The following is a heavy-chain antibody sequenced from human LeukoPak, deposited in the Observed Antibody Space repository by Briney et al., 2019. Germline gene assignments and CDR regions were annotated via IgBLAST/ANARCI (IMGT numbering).Heavy chain of an antibody. Sequence: SVKVSCKASGGTFSSYAISWVRQAPGQGLEWMGGIIPIFGTANYAQKFQGRVTITTDEFTSTAYMELSSLRSEDTAVYYCASVTQYYYYMDVWGKGTTVTVSS. CDR3: ASVTQYYYYMDV. V-gene: IGHV1-69*05. CDR1: GGTFSSYA. J-gene: IGHJ6*03. D-gene: IGHD4-17*01. CDR2: IIPIFGTA.